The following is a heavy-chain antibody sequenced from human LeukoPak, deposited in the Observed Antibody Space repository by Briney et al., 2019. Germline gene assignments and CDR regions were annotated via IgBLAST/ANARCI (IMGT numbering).Heavy chain of an antibody. CDR3: ARAPYGSGSPDY. V-gene: IGHV3-7*03. CDR2: IKEDGSEK. Sequence: AGGSLRLSCAASGFTFTSFWMSWVRQAPGKGLEWVANIKEDGSEKYYVDSVMGRFTISRDNAKNSQYLEMDSLRSEDTAVYYCARAPYGSGSPDYWGQGTLVTVSS. J-gene: IGHJ4*02. D-gene: IGHD3-10*01. CDR1: GFTFTSFW.